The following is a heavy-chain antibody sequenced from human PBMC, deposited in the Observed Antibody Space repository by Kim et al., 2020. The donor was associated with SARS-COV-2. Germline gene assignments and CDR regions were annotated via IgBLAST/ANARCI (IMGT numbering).Heavy chain of an antibody. D-gene: IGHD6-19*01. V-gene: IGHV3-23*01. CDR1: GFTLSTYA. J-gene: IGHJ3*02. Sequence: GGSLRLSCAASGFTLSTYAMSWVRQAPGKGLEWVSAISSGGGGTYYADSVKGRFTISRDNSKNTLFLQMNSLRAEDTAVYYCAKDNRRARGSGLFFDIWGQGTLVTVSS. CDR3: AKDNRRARGSGLFFDI. CDR2: ISSGGGGT.